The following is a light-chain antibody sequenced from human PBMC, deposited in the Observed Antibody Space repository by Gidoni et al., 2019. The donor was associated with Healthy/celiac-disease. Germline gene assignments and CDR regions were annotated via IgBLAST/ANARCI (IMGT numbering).Light chain of an antibody. J-gene: IGKJ2*01. V-gene: IGKV1-33*01. CDR2: DEF. Sequence: DMQITQSPSSLSASVGDRVTITCQASQDISKYLNCYHQKLGKAPKLLIYDEFNLEKGVPSSFSGSGSGTDFTFTISSLQHEAIAKYYCQQYDNLPYTFXQXTKLEIK. CDR1: QDISKY. CDR3: QQYDNLPYT.